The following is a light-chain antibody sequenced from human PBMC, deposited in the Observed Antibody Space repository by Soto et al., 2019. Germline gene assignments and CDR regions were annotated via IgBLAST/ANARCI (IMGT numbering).Light chain of an antibody. CDR2: GAS. Sequence: EIVLTQSPGTLSLSPGEGATLSCRASQSVSTNFFAWYQQKPGQAPRLLIYGASTRATGIPDRFSGSGSGTEFTLTISRLEPEDFAVYYCQQYGRTSWTFGQGNKVEIK. CDR1: QSVSTNF. J-gene: IGKJ1*01. CDR3: QQYGRTSWT. V-gene: IGKV3-20*01.